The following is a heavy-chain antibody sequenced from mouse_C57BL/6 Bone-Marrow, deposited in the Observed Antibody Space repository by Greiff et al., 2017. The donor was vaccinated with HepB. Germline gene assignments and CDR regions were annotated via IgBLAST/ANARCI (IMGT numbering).Heavy chain of an antibody. CDR1: GYSITSGYY. Sequence: EVKLVESGPGLVKPSQSLSLTCSVTGYSITSGYYWNWIRQFPGNKLEWMGYISYDGSNNYNPSLKNRISITRDTSKNQFFLKLNSVTTEDTATYYCARETAVWGQGTTLTVSS. V-gene: IGHV3-6*01. D-gene: IGHD3-2*01. J-gene: IGHJ2*01. CDR2: ISYDGSN. CDR3: ARETAV.